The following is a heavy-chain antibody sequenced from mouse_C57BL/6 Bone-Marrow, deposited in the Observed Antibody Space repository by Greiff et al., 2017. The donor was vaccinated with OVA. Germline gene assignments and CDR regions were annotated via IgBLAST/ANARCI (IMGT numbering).Heavy chain of an antibody. CDR2: FSSGSSTI. Sequence: EVQLQQSGGGLVKPGGSLKLSCAASGFTFSDYGMHWVRQAPEKGLEWVAYFSSGSSTIYYADTVKGRFTISRDNAKNTLFLQMTSLRSEDTAMYYCAGGYSPFAYWGQGTLVTVSA. CDR3: AGGYSPFAY. D-gene: IGHD1-1*01. V-gene: IGHV5-17*01. CDR1: GFTFSDYG. J-gene: IGHJ3*01.